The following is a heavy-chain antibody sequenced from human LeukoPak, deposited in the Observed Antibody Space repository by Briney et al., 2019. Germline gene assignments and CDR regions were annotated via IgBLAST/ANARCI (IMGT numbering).Heavy chain of an antibody. V-gene: IGHV3-15*01. J-gene: IGHJ3*02. D-gene: IGHD2-15*01. Sequence: PGGSLRLSCAASGFTFSNAWMSWVRQAPGKGLEWLGRIKSKTDGGTTDYAAPVKGTFTISRDDSKNTVYLQMNSLKTEDTAMYYCTTGYCSGDSCRRGSFDIWGQGTMVTVSS. CDR3: TTGYCSGDSCRRGSFDI. CDR2: IKSKTDGGTT. CDR1: GFTFSNAW.